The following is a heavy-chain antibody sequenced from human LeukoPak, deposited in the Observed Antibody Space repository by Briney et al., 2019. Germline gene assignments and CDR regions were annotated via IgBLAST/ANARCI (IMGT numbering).Heavy chain of an antibody. CDR3: ARGSGSDFPFYYYYYYMDV. Sequence: PSETLSLTCIVSGGSISSYYWSWIRQPPGKGLEWIGYIYTSGSTNYNPSLKSRVTISVDTSKNQFSLKLSSVTAADTAVYYCARGSGSDFPFYYYYYYMDVWGKGTTVTVSS. J-gene: IGHJ6*03. CDR2: IYTSGST. D-gene: IGHD5-12*01. V-gene: IGHV4-4*09. CDR1: GGSISSYY.